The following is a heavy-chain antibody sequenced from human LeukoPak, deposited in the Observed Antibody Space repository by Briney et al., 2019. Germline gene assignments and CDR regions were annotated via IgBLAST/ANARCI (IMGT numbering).Heavy chain of an antibody. J-gene: IGHJ4*02. CDR2: ISSSSSYI. Sequence: GGSLRLSCAASGFTFSIYSMNWARQAPGKGLEWVSSISSSSSYIYCADSVKGRFTIPRDNAKNSLYLQMNSLRAEDTAVYYCARDAYSSGWDYWGQGTLVTVSS. CDR1: GFTFSIYS. V-gene: IGHV3-21*01. D-gene: IGHD6-19*01. CDR3: ARDAYSSGWDY.